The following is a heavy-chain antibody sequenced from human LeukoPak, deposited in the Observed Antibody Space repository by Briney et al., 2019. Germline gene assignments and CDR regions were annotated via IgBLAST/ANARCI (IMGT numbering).Heavy chain of an antibody. CDR2: INPSGGSA. CDR3: ARAIPYGSSSSGCDY. CDR1: GYTFTSYY. V-gene: IGHV1-46*01. Sequence: ASVKVSCKASGYTFTSYYMHWVRQAPGQGLEWMGIINPSGGSASYAQKFQGRVTMTRDTSTSTVYMELSSLRSEDTAVYYCARAIPYGSSSSGCDYWGQGTLVTVSS. D-gene: IGHD6-6*01. J-gene: IGHJ4*02.